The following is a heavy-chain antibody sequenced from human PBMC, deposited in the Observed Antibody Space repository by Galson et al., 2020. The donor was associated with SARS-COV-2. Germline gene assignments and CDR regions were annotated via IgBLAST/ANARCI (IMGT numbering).Heavy chain of an antibody. CDR1: GFTFSSYG. CDR2: IWYDGSNK. J-gene: IGHJ4*02. D-gene: IGHD6-13*01. CDR3: AREEQQLVRGLDY. Sequence: GGSLRLSCAASGFTFSSYGMHWVRQAPGKGLEWVAVIWYDGSNKYYADSVKGRFTISRDNSKNTLYLQMNSLRAEDTAVYYCAREEQQLVRGLDYWGQGTLVTVSS. V-gene: IGHV3-33*01.